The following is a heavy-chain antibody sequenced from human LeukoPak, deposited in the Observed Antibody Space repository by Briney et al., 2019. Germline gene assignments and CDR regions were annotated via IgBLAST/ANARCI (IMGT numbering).Heavy chain of an antibody. D-gene: IGHD1-26*01. Sequence: PGTLSLTCGVSGGSISGTNWWSCVRQPPGQGLEWIGEISLAGQTNYNPSLNGRVTMSLDKSSNQLSLHLTSVTAADTATYFCSRESGPFCPFGYWGQGTLVIVSS. V-gene: IGHV4-4*01. CDR1: GGSISGTNW. CDR2: ISLAGQT. CDR3: SRESGPFCPFGY. J-gene: IGHJ4*02.